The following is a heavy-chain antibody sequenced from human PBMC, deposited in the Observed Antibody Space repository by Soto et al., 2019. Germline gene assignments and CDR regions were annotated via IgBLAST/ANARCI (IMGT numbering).Heavy chain of an antibody. Sequence: PGGSLRLSCAASGFTFSSYWMSWVRQAPGKGLEWVANIKQDGSEKYYVDPVKGRFTISRDNAKNSLYLQMNSLRAEDTAVYYCARDNYDSSGYYYYYYYGMDVWGQGTTVTVSS. D-gene: IGHD3-22*01. J-gene: IGHJ6*02. V-gene: IGHV3-7*01. CDR1: GFTFSSYW. CDR2: IKQDGSEK. CDR3: ARDNYDSSGYYYYYYYGMDV.